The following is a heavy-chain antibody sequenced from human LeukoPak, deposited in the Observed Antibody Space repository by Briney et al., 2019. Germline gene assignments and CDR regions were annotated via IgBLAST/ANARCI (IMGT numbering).Heavy chain of an antibody. D-gene: IGHD2-21*02. V-gene: IGHV3-49*03. CDR1: EFTLGDHA. J-gene: IGHJ4*02. CDR3: ARGCAGDCFLFDY. Sequence: PGGSLRLSCTSSEFTLGDHAMSWFRQAPGKGLEWVGFIRSKAYGGTTEYAASVKGRFIISRDDSKSIAYVQVNSLKSEDTAVYYCARGCAGDCFLFDYWGQGTLVTVSS. CDR2: IRSKAYGGTT.